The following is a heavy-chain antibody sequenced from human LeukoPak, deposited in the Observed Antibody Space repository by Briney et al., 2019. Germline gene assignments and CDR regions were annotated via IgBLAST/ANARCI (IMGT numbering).Heavy chain of an antibody. D-gene: IGHD1-26*01. CDR2: IYYSGST. V-gene: IGHV4-31*03. CDR3: ARASRVGATLFDY. CDR1: GGSISSGGYY. Sequence: PSQTLSLTCTVSGGSISSGGYYWSWIRQHPGKGLEWIGYIYYSGSTYYNPSLKSRVTISVDTSKNQFSLKLSSVTAADTAVYYCARASRVGATLFDYWGQGTLVTVSS. J-gene: IGHJ4*02.